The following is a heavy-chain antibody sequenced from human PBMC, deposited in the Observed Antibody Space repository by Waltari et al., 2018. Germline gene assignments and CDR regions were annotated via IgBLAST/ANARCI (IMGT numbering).Heavy chain of an antibody. CDR3: ARLAAAGEFDY. V-gene: IGHV4-59*01. Sequence: QVQLQESGPGLVKPSETLSLTCTVSGGSISRYYWRWIRQPPGEGLEWIGYIYYSGSTKHNPSRKSRVTITVDTSKNQFSLKLSSVTAADTAVDYWARLAAAGEFDYWGQGTLVTGSS. D-gene: IGHD6-13*01. CDR2: IYYSGST. CDR1: GGSISRYY. J-gene: IGHJ4*02.